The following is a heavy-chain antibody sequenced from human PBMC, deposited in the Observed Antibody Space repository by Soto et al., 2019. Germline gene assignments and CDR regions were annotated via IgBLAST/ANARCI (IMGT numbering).Heavy chain of an antibody. CDR1: GFSFSDYG. CDR2: ISHGGIRK. Sequence: QVQLLESGGGVVQPGRSLTLSCAAGGFSFSDYGMHWVRQVPDKGLQWLATISHGGIRKHYADSVKGRFTISRDNFKKVVYLHLNSLRLEDTGIYYCAKDWVGGSNKYQLDYWGQGTVVTVSS. V-gene: IGHV3-30*18. J-gene: IGHJ4*02. CDR3: AKDWVGGSNKYQLDY. D-gene: IGHD1-26*01.